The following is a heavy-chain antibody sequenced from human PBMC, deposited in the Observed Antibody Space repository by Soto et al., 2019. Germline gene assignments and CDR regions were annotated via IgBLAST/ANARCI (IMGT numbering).Heavy chain of an antibody. Sequence: SETLSLTCTVSGGSISSYYWSWIRQPPGKGLEWIGYIYHSGSTNYNPSLKSRVTISVDTSKNQFSLKLSSVTAADTAVYYCARGRWGCSGGSCYWWFDPWGQGTLVTVSP. CDR2: IYHSGST. CDR1: GGSISSYY. V-gene: IGHV4-59*01. D-gene: IGHD2-15*01. J-gene: IGHJ5*02. CDR3: ARGRWGCSGGSCYWWFDP.